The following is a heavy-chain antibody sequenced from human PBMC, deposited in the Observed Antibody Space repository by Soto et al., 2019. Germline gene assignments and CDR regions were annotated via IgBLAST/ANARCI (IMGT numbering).Heavy chain of an antibody. V-gene: IGHV5-10-1*01. J-gene: IGHJ4*02. Sequence: GESLKISCKGSGYSFTSYWISWVRQMPGKGLDWMGRIDPSDSYTNYSPSFQGHVTISAXXXIXXXYXQXXXLKASDTAMYYCARPYYDSSGYYYAYWGQGTLVTVSS. D-gene: IGHD3-22*01. CDR2: IDPSDSYT. CDR1: GYSFTSYW. CDR3: ARPYYDSSGYYYAY.